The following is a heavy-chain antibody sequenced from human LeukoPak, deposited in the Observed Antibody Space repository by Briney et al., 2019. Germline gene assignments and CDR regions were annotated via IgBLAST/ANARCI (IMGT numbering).Heavy chain of an antibody. D-gene: IGHD3-3*01. CDR1: GGSFSGYY. Sequence: SETLSLTCAVYGGSFSGYYLSWIRQPPGKGLEWIGEINHSGSTNYNPSLKSRVTISVDTSKNQFSLKLSSVTAADTAVYYCARVAMTGDFWSGYLNWFDPWGQGTLVTVSS. J-gene: IGHJ5*02. CDR3: ARVAMTGDFWSGYLNWFDP. CDR2: INHSGST. V-gene: IGHV4-34*01.